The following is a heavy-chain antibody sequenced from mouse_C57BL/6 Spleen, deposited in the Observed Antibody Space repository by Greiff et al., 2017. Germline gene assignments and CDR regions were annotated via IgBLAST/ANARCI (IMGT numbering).Heavy chain of an antibody. CDR3: ARQGITTVVEGFDY. Sequence: VKLVESGAELARPGASVKLSCKASGYTFTSYGISWVKQRTGQGLEWIGEIYPRSGNTYYNEKFKGKATLTADKSSSTAYMELRSLTSEDSAVYFCARQGITTVVEGFDYWGQGTTLTVSS. V-gene: IGHV1-81*01. J-gene: IGHJ2*01. D-gene: IGHD1-1*01. CDR2: IYPRSGNT. CDR1: GYTFTSYG.